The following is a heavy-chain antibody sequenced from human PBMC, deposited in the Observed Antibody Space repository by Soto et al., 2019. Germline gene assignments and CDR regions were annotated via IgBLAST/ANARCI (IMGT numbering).Heavy chain of an antibody. CDR2: ISYDGSNK. V-gene: IGHV3-30*18. CDR1: GFTFSSYG. CDR3: AKDNRAAAGGFDY. Sequence: GGSLRLSCAASGFTFSSYGMHWVRQAPGKGLEWVAVISYDGSNKYYADSVKGRFTISRDNSKNTLYLQMNSLRAEDTAVYYCAKDNRAAAGGFDYWGQGTLVTVSS. J-gene: IGHJ4*02. D-gene: IGHD6-13*01.